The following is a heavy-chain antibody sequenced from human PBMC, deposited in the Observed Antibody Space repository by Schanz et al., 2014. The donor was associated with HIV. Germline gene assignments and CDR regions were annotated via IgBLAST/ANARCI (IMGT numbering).Heavy chain of an antibody. CDR2: VRHTGGT. V-gene: IGHV4-34*01. D-gene: IGHD2-21*02. CDR3: ARGDFGGNSVDY. Sequence: QVQLQQWGAGLLKPSETLNLTCAVYGGSFRGYYWTWIRQFPGMGLEWIGKVRHTGGTNYNPSLKRRVTLSVETSKNQFSLKLPSVTAADTAVYFCARGDFGGNSVDYWGHGNLVTVSS. CDR1: GGSFRGYY. J-gene: IGHJ4*01.